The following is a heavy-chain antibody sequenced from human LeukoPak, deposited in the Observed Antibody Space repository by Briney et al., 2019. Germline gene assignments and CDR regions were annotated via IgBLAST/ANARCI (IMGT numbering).Heavy chain of an antibody. CDR3: ARHRKDIGFDS. Sequence: GESLKISCEGSGYNFTSHWITWVRQMPGKGLEWMGRIDPSDSYTNYSPSFQGHVTISIDKSINTAYLQWSSLKASDTAMYYCARHRKDIGFDSWGHGTLVTVSS. CDR1: GYNFTSHW. V-gene: IGHV5-10-1*01. J-gene: IGHJ5*01. CDR2: IDPSDSYT. D-gene: IGHD2-15*01.